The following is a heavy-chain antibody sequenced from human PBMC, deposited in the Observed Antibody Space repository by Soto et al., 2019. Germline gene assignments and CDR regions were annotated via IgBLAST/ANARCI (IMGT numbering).Heavy chain of an antibody. CDR1: GGSISSYY. CDR3: ARYRGAARPRWGVNWFDP. J-gene: IGHJ5*02. CDR2: IYTSGST. D-gene: IGHD6-6*01. V-gene: IGHV4-4*07. Sequence: LSRTCTVSGGSISSYYWSWIRQPAGKGLEWIGRIYTSGSTNYNPSLKSRVAMSVDTSKNQFSLKLSSVTAADTAVYYCARYRGAARPRWGVNWFDPWGQGTLVTVSS.